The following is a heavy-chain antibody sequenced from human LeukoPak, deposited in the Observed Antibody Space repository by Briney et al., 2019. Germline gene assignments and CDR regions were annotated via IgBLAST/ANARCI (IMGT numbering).Heavy chain of an antibody. V-gene: IGHV4-4*07. CDR1: SGSISSYY. Sequence: MSSETLSLTCTVSSGSISSYYWSGIRQPAGKGLEWIGHIYASGSTNYNPSLRNRVTMSIDTSKNHFSLKLTSVTAADTAVYYCARTITSNWFDPWGQGTLVTVFS. CDR3: ARTITSNWFDP. J-gene: IGHJ5*02. CDR2: IYASGST.